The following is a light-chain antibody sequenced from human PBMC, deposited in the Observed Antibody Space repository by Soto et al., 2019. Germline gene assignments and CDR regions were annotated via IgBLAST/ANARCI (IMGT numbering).Light chain of an antibody. CDR2: EVI. J-gene: IGLJ1*01. CDR1: SSDSGRYNY. Sequence: QSVLTRPASVSGSPGQSITISCTRTSSDSGRYNYVSWYQHHPGKAPKLIIYEVIDRPSGVSNRFSGSKSGNTASLTISGLQTEDEADYYCSSHTTSSTLFYVFGTGTKVTIL. CDR3: SSHTTSSTLFYV. V-gene: IGLV2-14*01.